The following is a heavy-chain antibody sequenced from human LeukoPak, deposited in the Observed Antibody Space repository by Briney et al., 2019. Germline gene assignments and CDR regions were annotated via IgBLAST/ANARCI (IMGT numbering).Heavy chain of an antibody. D-gene: IGHD2-2*01. CDR3: TTASYCSTTTCYASSNYYYGLDA. CDR1: GFTFSNAW. V-gene: IGHV3-15*05. CDR2: IYRNADGGTT. Sequence: GGSLRLSCAASGFTFSNAWMTWVRQAPGKGPEWVGRIYRNADGGTTDYAAPVKGRFTISRDDSKNTLYLQMNSLKTEDTAVYYCTTASYCSTTTCYASSNYYYGLDAWGQGTSVTVSS. J-gene: IGHJ6*02.